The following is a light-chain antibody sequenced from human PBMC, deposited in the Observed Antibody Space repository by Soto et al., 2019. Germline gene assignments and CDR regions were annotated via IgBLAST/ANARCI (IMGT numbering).Light chain of an antibody. Sequence: QSVLTQPPSVSGAPGQGVTISCTGSSSNIGANYDVHWYQQRPGTAPKLLIFGNSNRPSGVPDRFSGSKSGTSASLAITGLQAEDEGDYYCQSYDSTLSARYVFGTGTKLTVL. CDR1: SSNIGANYD. V-gene: IGLV1-40*01. CDR2: GNS. J-gene: IGLJ1*01. CDR3: QSYDSTLSARYV.